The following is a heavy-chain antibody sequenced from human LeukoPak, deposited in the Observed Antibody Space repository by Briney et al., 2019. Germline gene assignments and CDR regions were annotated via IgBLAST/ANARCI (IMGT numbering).Heavy chain of an antibody. D-gene: IGHD4-23*01. J-gene: IGHJ4*02. V-gene: IGHV3-11*06. CDR1: GFTFSDSY. CDR3: ARGGGYYFDY. CDR2: FSSSSYYI. Sequence: GGSLRLSCAASGFTFSDSYMNWIRQAPGKGLEWLAYFSSSSYYINYADSVKGRFTISRDNDKNSLYLQMNSLRAEDTAVYYCARGGGYYFDYWGQGTLVTVSS.